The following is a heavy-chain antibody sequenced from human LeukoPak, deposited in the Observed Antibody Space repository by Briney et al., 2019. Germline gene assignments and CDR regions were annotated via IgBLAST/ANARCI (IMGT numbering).Heavy chain of an antibody. V-gene: IGHV4-59*02. CDR2: MDYSGTT. J-gene: IGHJ4*02. D-gene: IGHD1-26*01. CDR3: VRDIRFIGATHYFDY. Sequence: PSETLSLTCTVSGGSVSTYFWSWIRQLPGKGLEWIAYMDYSGTTNYNPSLRSRVTISIDTSKNQFSLSLSSVTAADTAVYYCVRDIRFIGATHYFDYWGQGTLVTVSS. CDR1: GGSVSTYF.